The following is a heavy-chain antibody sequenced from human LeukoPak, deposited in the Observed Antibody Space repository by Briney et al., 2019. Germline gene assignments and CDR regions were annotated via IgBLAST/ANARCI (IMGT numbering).Heavy chain of an antibody. CDR1: GGSFSGYY. D-gene: IGHD3-10*01. J-gene: IGHJ4*02. V-gene: IGHV4-34*01. Sequence: SETLSPTCAVYGGSFSGYYWSWIRQPPGKGLEWIGEINHSGSTNYNPSLKSRVTISVDTSKNQFSLKLSSVTAADTAVYYCARHHTYGSGSSPRFDYWGQGTLVTVSS. CDR3: ARHHTYGSGSSPRFDY. CDR2: INHSGST.